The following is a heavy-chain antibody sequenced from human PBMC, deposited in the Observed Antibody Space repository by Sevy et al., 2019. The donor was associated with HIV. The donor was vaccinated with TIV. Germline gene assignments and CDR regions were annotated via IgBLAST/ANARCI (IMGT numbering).Heavy chain of an antibody. D-gene: IGHD2-15*01. CDR1: GYTFTYYY. V-gene: IGHV1-2*02. CDR3: ARQVDNWFDP. J-gene: IGHJ5*02. CDR2: INPSSGGT. Sequence: ASVKVSCETSGYTFTYYYIHWVRQAPGQGLEWMGWINPSSGGTQYAQKFRGRVSGTRDTSRKTSYMELGRLGSDDTALYYCARQVDNWFDPWGQGTPVTVSS.